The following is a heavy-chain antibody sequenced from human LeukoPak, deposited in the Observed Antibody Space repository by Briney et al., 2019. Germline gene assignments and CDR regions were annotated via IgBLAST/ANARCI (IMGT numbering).Heavy chain of an antibody. D-gene: IGHD4-17*01. CDR1: GGSISSYY. CDR3: ARLIYGDYDPNFDY. Sequence: PSETLSLTCTVSGGSISSYYWSWIRQPPGKGLEWIGYIYYSGSTNYNPSLKSRVTISVDTSKNQFSLKLSSVTAADTAVYYCARLIYGDYDPNFDYWGQGTLVTVSS. CDR2: IYYSGST. J-gene: IGHJ4*02. V-gene: IGHV4-59*08.